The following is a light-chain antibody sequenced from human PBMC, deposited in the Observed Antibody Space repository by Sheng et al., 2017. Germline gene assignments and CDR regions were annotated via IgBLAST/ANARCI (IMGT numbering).Light chain of an antibody. CDR1: SSDVGGYDY. Sequence: QSALTQPASVSGSPGQSITISCTGTSSDVGGYDYVYWYQQHPGKAPKLMIYDVSYRPSGVSSRFSGSKSGNTASLTISGLQAEDEADYHCSSYTSSSTYVFGTGTKVTVL. J-gene: IGLJ1*01. CDR2: DVS. V-gene: IGLV2-14*03. CDR3: SSYTSSSTYV.